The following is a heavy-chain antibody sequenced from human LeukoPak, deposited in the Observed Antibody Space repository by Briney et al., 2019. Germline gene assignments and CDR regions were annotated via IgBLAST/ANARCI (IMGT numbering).Heavy chain of an antibody. J-gene: IGHJ5*02. CDR3: ARGQLWQTGWFDP. V-gene: IGHV3-48*03. D-gene: IGHD5-18*01. CDR2: ICSSGRTI. Sequence: GGSLRLSCAASGFSFRDYEMNWVRQAPGKGLEWVSYICSSGRTIHYADFVKGRFTISRDNAKNSLYLQMSTLRAEDTAVYYCARGQLWQTGWFDPWGQGTLVTVSS. CDR1: GFSFRDYE.